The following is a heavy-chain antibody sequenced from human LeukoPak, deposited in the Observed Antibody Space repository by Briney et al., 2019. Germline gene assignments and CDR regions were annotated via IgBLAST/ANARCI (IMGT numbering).Heavy chain of an antibody. D-gene: IGHD6-13*01. Sequence: GGSLRLSCAASGFTFTSYAMNWVRQAPGKGLEWVSAISDGGDATYYADSVKGRFTISRDNSKNTLYLQMNSLRAEDTAVYYCAKVHMGSSWYTPGVYYFDYWGQGTLVTVSS. CDR1: GFTFTSYA. CDR2: ISDGGDAT. CDR3: AKVHMGSSWYTPGVYYFDY. V-gene: IGHV3-23*01. J-gene: IGHJ4*02.